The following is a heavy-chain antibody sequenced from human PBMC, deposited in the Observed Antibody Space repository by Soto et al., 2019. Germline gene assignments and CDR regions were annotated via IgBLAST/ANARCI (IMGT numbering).Heavy chain of an antibody. CDR2: ISYDGSNK. Sequence: RRLSCAASGFTFSSYGMHWVRQAPGKGLEWVAVISYDGSNKYYADSVKGRFTISRDNSKNTLYLQMNSLRAEDTAVYYCAKADYDSSGYYMWSFDYWGQGTLVTVSS. J-gene: IGHJ4*02. D-gene: IGHD3-22*01. V-gene: IGHV3-30*18. CDR1: GFTFSSYG. CDR3: AKADYDSSGYYMWSFDY.